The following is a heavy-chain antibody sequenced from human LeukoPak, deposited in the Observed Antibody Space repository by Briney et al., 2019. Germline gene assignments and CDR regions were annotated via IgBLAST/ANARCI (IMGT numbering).Heavy chain of an antibody. CDR3: AKASYGSGSYYTSLAD. V-gene: IGHV3-23*01. D-gene: IGHD3-10*01. Sequence: GGSLRLSCAASGFTFSNYAMSWVRQAPGKGLEWVSAISGSGESTYYADSVKGRFTISRDNSKNTLYLQMNTVRVDDTAVYYCAKASYGSGSYYTSLADWGQGTLVTVSS. CDR2: ISGSGEST. J-gene: IGHJ4*02. CDR1: GFTFSNYA.